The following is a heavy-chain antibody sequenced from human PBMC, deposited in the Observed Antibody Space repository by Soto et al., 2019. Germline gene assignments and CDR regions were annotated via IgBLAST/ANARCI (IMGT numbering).Heavy chain of an antibody. CDR1: GFTFSSYW. J-gene: IGHJ4*02. V-gene: IGHV3-7*01. D-gene: IGHD3-9*01. CDR2: IKQDGSEK. Sequence: GGSLRLSCAASGFTFSSYWMSWVRQAPGKGLEWVANIKQDGSEKYYVDSVKGRFTISRDNAKNSLYLQMNSLRAEDTAVYYCARDLGLLRSSLRGDILTGSSFDYWGQGTLVTVSS. CDR3: ARDLGLLRSSLRGDILTGSSFDY.